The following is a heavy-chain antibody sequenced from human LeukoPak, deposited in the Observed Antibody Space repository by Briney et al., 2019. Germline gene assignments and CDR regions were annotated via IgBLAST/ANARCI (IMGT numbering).Heavy chain of an antibody. CDR1: GDSISSGSYS. CDR3: ARGTTVSTPDFDY. Sequence: SQTLSLTCTVSGDSISSGSYSWSWIRQPPGKGLEWIGCFYYTGNTYYNPSLKSRVTISLDTSKNQFSLKLSSVTAADTAVYYCARGTTVSTPDFDYWGQGTLVTVSS. CDR2: FYYTGNT. D-gene: IGHD4-11*01. V-gene: IGHV4-30-4*07. J-gene: IGHJ4*02.